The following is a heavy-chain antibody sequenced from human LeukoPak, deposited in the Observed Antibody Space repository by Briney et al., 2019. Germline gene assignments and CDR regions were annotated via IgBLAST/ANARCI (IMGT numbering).Heavy chain of an antibody. J-gene: IGHJ5*02. D-gene: IGHD3-16*02. Sequence: GSSVKVSCKASGGTFSSYAISWVRQAPGQGLEWMGWISAYNGNTNYAQKLQGRVTMTTDTSTSTAYMELRSLRSDDTAVYYCARDHSYPPNWFDPWGQGTLVTVSS. CDR3: ARDHSYPPNWFDP. CDR1: GGTFSSYA. CDR2: ISAYNGNT. V-gene: IGHV1-18*01.